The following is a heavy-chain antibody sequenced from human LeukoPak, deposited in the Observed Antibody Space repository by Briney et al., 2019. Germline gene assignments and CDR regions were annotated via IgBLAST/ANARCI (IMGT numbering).Heavy chain of an antibody. CDR3: ARGKVVVAAFDY. Sequence: SETLSLTCAVYSGSFSDYYWSWIRQPPGKGLEWIGEINHSGSTNYNPSLKSRVTISVDTSKNQFSLKLSSVTAADTAVYYCARGKVVVAAFDYWGQGTLVTVSS. CDR2: INHSGST. V-gene: IGHV4-34*01. J-gene: IGHJ4*02. CDR1: SGSFSDYY. D-gene: IGHD2-15*01.